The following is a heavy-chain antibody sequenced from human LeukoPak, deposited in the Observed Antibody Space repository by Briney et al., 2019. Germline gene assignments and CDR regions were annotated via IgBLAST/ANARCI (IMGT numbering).Heavy chain of an antibody. CDR1: GYTFTKYS. Sequence: ASVKVSCKASGYTFTKYSISWVRQAPGQGLEWMGWINPYNGNTKYKQNFQGRVTMTTDTSTSTAYMELRSLRSDDTAVYYCAREEWELLRYYYYYMDVWGKGTTVTVSS. CDR3: AREEWELLRYYYYYMDV. J-gene: IGHJ6*03. V-gene: IGHV1-18*01. D-gene: IGHD1-26*01. CDR2: INPYNGNT.